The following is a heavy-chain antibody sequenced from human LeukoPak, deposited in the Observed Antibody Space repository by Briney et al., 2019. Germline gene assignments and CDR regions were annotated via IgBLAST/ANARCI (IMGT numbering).Heavy chain of an antibody. Sequence: GGSLRLSCAASGFSFNNAWMTWVRQAPGKGLEWVGRIKSKSNGATPDYAAPVKGRFTISRDDEKNTLYLQMNSLQTEDTAVFYCAKDFGRELLYVDYWGQGTLVTVPS. V-gene: IGHV3-15*01. CDR1: GFSFNNAW. J-gene: IGHJ4*02. D-gene: IGHD1-26*01. CDR3: AKDFGRELLYVDY. CDR2: IKSKSNGATP.